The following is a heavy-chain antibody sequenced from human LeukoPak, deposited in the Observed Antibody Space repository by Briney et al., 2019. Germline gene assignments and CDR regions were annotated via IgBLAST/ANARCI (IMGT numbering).Heavy chain of an antibody. Sequence: GGSLRLSCAASGFTVSSNYMSWVRQAPGKGLEWVSVIYSGGSTYYADSVKGRFTISRENAKNSLYLQMNSLRAGDTAVYYCARFSRETDAFDIWGQGTMVTVSS. CDR1: GFTVSSNY. CDR3: ARFSRETDAFDI. CDR2: IYSGGST. J-gene: IGHJ3*02. V-gene: IGHV3-66*01.